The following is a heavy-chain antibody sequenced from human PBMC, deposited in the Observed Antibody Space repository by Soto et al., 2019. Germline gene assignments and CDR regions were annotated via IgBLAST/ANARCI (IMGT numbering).Heavy chain of an antibody. V-gene: IGHV3-30*18. CDR2: ISNNGINK. CDR1: GFTFRTYG. J-gene: IGHJ6*02. CDR3: ANVIRADITSSNFYYHSGLDV. Sequence: QVQLVESGGGVVQPGRSLRLSCAASGFTFRTYGMHWVRQAPGKGLARLAVISNNGINKYYADSVKGLFTISRDNSRDTLFLQMNNPRGEDTAIYYCANVIRADITSSNFYYHSGLDVCGQGTTVTVSS. D-gene: IGHD6-6*01.